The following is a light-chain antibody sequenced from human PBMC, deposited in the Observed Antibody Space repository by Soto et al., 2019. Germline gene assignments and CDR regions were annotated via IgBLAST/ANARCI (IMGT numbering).Light chain of an antibody. Sequence: QSVLTQPASVSRSPGQSITISCTGTSSDVGGYNYVSWYQQHPGKAPKLMIYDVSNRPSGVSNRLSGSKSGNTASLTISGLQAEDEADYYCSSYTSSSSLGGVFGTGTKVTVL. V-gene: IGLV2-14*01. CDR3: SSYTSSSSLGGV. CDR1: SSDVGGYNY. J-gene: IGLJ1*01. CDR2: DVS.